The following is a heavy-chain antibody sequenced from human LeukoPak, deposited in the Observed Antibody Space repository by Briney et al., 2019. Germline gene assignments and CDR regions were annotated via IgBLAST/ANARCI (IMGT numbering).Heavy chain of an antibody. CDR3: ARGYSGYDGYYYYMDV. V-gene: IGHV1-69*05. J-gene: IGHJ6*03. CDR2: IIPIFGTA. D-gene: IGHD5-12*01. Sequence: PSVKVSCKASGVTISSYAISRVRQAPGQGLEWMGGIIPIFGTANYAQKFQCRVTITTDESTSTAYMELSSLRSVDTAVYYCARGYSGYDGYYYYMDVWGKGTTVTVSS. CDR1: GVTISSYA.